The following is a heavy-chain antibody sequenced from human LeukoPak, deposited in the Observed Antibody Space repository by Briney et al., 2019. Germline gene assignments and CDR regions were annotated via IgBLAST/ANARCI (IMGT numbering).Heavy chain of an antibody. D-gene: IGHD1-26*01. CDR3: GRDSGRKDDY. J-gene: IGHJ4*02. CDR2: IRFDGSNK. V-gene: IGHV3-30*02. CDR1: GFTFSSFG. Sequence: PGGSLRLSCGASGFTFSSFGMHWVRQAPGKGLEWVAFIRFDGSNKYYADSVKGRFTISRDNSKNTLFLQVNSLRAEDTAVYFCGRDSGRKDDYWGQGTLVTVSS.